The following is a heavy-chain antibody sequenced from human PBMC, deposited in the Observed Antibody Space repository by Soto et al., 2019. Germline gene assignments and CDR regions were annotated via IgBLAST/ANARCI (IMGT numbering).Heavy chain of an antibody. D-gene: IGHD6-19*01. CDR2: IYHRGST. CDR3: ARTLYSSGFYDAFEL. Sequence: SKTLSLTCAVSGGSISSSNWWSWVRQPPGKGLEWIGEIYHRGSTNYSPSLKSRVAVSLDKSKNHFSLKLSSVTAADTAVYYCARTLYSSGFYDAFELWGQGTMVAVS. V-gene: IGHV4-4*02. CDR1: GGSISSSNW. J-gene: IGHJ3*01.